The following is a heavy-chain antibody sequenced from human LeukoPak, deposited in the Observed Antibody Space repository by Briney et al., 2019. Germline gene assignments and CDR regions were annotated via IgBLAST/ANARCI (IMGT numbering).Heavy chain of an antibody. V-gene: IGHV1-69*04. D-gene: IGHD3-22*01. J-gene: IGHJ4*02. CDR3: ARVNSGYYDSSGYLDY. CDR1: GYTFTGYY. CDR2: IIPILGIA. Sequence: SVTVSCKASGYTFTGYYMHWVRQAPGQGLEWMGRIIPILGIANYAQKFQGRVTITADKSTSTAYMELSSLRSEDTAVYYCARVNSGYYDSSGYLDYWGQGTLVTVSS.